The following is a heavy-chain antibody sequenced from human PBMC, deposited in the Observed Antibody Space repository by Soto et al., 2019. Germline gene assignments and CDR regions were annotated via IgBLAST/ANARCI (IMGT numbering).Heavy chain of an antibody. J-gene: IGHJ6*02. CDR3: ARDRLEQQLPNKHYYHYGMDV. CDR1: GYSISSGYY. Sequence: KPSETLSLTCAVSGYSISSGYYWGWIRQPPGKGLEWIGSIYHSGSTYYNPSLKSRVTISVDTSKNQFSLKLSSVTAADTAVYYCARDRLEQQLPNKHYYHYGMDVWGQGTTVTVSS. D-gene: IGHD6-13*01. V-gene: IGHV4-38-2*02. CDR2: IYHSGST.